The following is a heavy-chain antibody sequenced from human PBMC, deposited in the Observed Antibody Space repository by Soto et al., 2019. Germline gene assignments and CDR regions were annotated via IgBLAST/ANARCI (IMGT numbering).Heavy chain of an antibody. CDR3: ARYSGGSGRGLGGYYYYGMDV. D-gene: IGHD3-10*01. V-gene: IGHV5-51*01. Sequence: EAPLKISCQGSGYSFTSYCIGWVRQMPRKGLEWMGILSPGDSDTRYSPSFQGQVTISADKSISTAYLQWSSLKASDTAMYYCARYSGGSGRGLGGYYYYGMDVWGQGTTVTVS. CDR1: GYSFTSYC. J-gene: IGHJ6*02. CDR2: LSPGDSDT.